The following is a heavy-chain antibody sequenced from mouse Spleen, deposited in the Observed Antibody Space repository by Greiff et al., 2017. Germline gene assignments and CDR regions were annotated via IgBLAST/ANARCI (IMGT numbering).Heavy chain of an antibody. Sequence: VQLKESGPGLVKPSQSLSLTCSVTGYSITSGYYWNWIRQFPGNKLEWMGYISYDGSNNYNPSLKNRISITRDTSKNQFFLKLNSVTTEDTATYYCAREGIYYGSFDYWGQGTTLTVSS. D-gene: IGHD2-2*01. V-gene: IGHV3-6*01. J-gene: IGHJ2*01. CDR2: ISYDGSN. CDR1: GYSITSGYY. CDR3: AREGIYYGSFDY.